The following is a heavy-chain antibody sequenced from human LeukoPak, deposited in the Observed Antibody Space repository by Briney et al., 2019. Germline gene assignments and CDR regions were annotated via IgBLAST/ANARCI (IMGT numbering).Heavy chain of an antibody. D-gene: IGHD3-10*01. J-gene: IGHJ3*02. Sequence: ASVKVSCKASGYTFTSYGISWVRQAPGQGLEWMGWISAYNGNTNYAQKLQGRVTITTDTSTSTAYMELRSLRSDGTAVSYSARAKLFSASGGAFDIWGQGTRVSVST. V-gene: IGHV1-18*01. CDR1: GYTFTSYG. CDR3: ARAKLFSASGGAFDI. CDR2: ISAYNGNT.